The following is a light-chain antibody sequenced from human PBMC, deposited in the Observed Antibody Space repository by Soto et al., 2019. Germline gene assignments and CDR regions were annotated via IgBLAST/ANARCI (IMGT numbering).Light chain of an antibody. CDR2: DTS. CDR3: RQYNDWFSIT. J-gene: IGKJ5*01. V-gene: IGKV3-15*01. Sequence: IGMTQSPGPMSVSPGERAALSCRASQSVSSKLAWYRQRPGQAPRLVIYDTSTRATGVPARFSGSGSGTEFTLTISSLQSEDFGVYYCRQYNDWFSITFGQGTRLEIK. CDR1: QSVSSK.